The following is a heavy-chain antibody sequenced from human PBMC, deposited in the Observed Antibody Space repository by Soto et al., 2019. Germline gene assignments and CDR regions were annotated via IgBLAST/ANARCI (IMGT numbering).Heavy chain of an antibody. J-gene: IGHJ4*02. Sequence: PSETLSLTCTVSGYSISTGYYWAWVRQSPGKGLEWIGSVYRSGAAYYSPTLKSRVTISVDTSKNQFSLHLKSVTAADAAVYYCARAKFESTGWHQFDIWGQGTLVTVSS. D-gene: IGHD7-27*01. CDR2: VYRSGAA. CDR3: ARAKFESTGWHQFDI. V-gene: IGHV4-38-2*02. CDR1: GYSISTGYY.